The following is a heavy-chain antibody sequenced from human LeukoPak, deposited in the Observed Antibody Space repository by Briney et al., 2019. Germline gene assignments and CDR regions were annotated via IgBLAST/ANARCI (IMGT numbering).Heavy chain of an antibody. CDR3: AKDFDYDFPNGMDV. D-gene: IGHD3-3*01. Sequence: GRSLRLSCAASGFTFDDYAMHWVRQAPGKGLEWVSGISWNSGSIGYADSVKGRFTISRDNAKNSLYLQMNSPRAEDTALYYCAKDFDYDFPNGMDVWGQGTTVTVSS. V-gene: IGHV3-9*01. CDR2: ISWNSGSI. CDR1: GFTFDDYA. J-gene: IGHJ6*02.